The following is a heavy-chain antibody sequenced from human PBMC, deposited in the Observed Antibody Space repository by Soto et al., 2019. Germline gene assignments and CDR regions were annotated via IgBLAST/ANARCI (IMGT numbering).Heavy chain of an antibody. CDR2: INHSGST. CDR1: GGSFSGYY. V-gene: IGHV4-34*01. Sequence: SETLSLTCAVYGGSFSGYYWSWIRQPPGKGLEWIGEINHSGSTNYNPSLKSRVTISVDTAKNQFSLKLSSVTAADTAVYYCARGRQYCTNGVCYYYYYYGMDVWGQGTTVTVSS. D-gene: IGHD2-8*01. CDR3: ARGRQYCTNGVCYYYYYYGMDV. J-gene: IGHJ6*02.